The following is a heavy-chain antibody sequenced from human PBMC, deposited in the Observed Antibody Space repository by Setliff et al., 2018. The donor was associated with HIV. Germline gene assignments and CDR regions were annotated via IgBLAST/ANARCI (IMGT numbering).Heavy chain of an antibody. J-gene: IGHJ5*02. Sequence: SETLSLTCTVSGGSINSGGYYWSWIRQHPEKGLEWIGYIYYSGTTYYNPSVKSRVTISLDTSKNQFSLKLSSMTAADTAMYYCARGTRSSFNWFDPWGQGTLVTVSS. CDR2: IYYSGTT. CDR3: ARGTRSSFNWFDP. V-gene: IGHV4-31*03. D-gene: IGHD6-6*01. CDR1: GGSINSGGYY.